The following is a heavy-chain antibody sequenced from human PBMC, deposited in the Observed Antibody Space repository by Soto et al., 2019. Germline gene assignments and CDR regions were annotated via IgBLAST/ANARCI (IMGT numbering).Heavy chain of an antibody. Sequence: QVQLVQSGAEVKKPGSSVKVSCKASGGTFSSYAISWVRQAPGQGLEWMGGIIPIFGTANYAQKFQGRVTSTADDSTSTAYMELRRLRSEATAVYYCARFKQQVPGRDWYFDLWGRGTLVTVSS. V-gene: IGHV1-69*01. J-gene: IGHJ2*01. D-gene: IGHD6-13*01. CDR3: ARFKQQVPGRDWYFDL. CDR1: GGTFSSYA. CDR2: IIPIFGTA.